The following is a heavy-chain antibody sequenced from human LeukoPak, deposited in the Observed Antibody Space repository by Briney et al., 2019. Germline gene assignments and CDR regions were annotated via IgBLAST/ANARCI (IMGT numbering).Heavy chain of an antibody. CDR3: ARAYSGYDSFDY. D-gene: IGHD5-12*01. V-gene: IGHV5-10-1*01. CDR2: IDPSDSQT. CDR1: GNSFTKYW. J-gene: IGHJ4*02. Sequence: GESLRISCKGFGNSFTKYWINWVRQMPGKGLEWMGGIDPSDSQTNYSPSFQGHVTISADKSITTAYLQWSSLKASDTGIYYCARAYSGYDSFDYWGQGTLVTVSS.